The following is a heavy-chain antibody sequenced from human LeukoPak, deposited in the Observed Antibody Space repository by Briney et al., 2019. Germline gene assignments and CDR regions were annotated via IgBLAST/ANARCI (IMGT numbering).Heavy chain of an antibody. CDR3: ARDTYVGAGPSDI. D-gene: IGHD1-26*01. Sequence: ASVKVSCKASGYSFSGHYMHWVRQAPGQRLEWMGWINPNRGGTNYSQKFQGRVTMTRDTTISTAYMELSRLRSDDTAVYYCARDTYVGAGPSDIWGQGTMVTVSS. J-gene: IGHJ3*02. CDR2: INPNRGGT. CDR1: GYSFSGHY. V-gene: IGHV1-2*02.